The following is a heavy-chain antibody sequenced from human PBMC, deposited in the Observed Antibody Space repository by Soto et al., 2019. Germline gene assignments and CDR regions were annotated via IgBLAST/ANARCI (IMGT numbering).Heavy chain of an antibody. CDR3: ARGGGKYYFDY. D-gene: IGHD3-16*01. Sequence: QVQLVESGGGVVQPGGSLRLSCAASGFTFSSYAMHWVRQAPGKGLEWVAVVSYDGSNKYYADSVKGRFTISRDNSKNTLYLQMNSLRAEDTAVYYCARGGGKYYFDYWGQGTLVTVSS. CDR2: VSYDGSNK. CDR1: GFTFSSYA. V-gene: IGHV3-30-3*01. J-gene: IGHJ4*02.